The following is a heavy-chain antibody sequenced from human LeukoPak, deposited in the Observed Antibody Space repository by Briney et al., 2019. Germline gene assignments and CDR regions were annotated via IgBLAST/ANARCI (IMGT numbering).Heavy chain of an antibody. D-gene: IGHD6-13*01. V-gene: IGHV3-21*01. Sequence: GGSLRLSCTASGFTFGDYAMSWVRQAPGKGLEWVSSISSSSSYIYYTDSVKGRFTISRDNAKNSLYLQMNSLRADDTAIYYCARVSLGAAAGTSRWGQGTLVTVSS. CDR2: ISSSSSYI. J-gene: IGHJ4*02. CDR1: GFTFGDYA. CDR3: ARVSLGAAAGTSR.